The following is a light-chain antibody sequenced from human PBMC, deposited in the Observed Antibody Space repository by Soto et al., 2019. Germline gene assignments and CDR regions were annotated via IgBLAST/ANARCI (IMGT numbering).Light chain of an antibody. CDR1: QSVSSN. V-gene: IGKV3-15*01. Sequence: EIVMTPSPATLSVSPGERATLSCRASQSVSSNLAWYQQKPGQAPRLLIYGASTRATGIPARFSGSGSGTDFTLTISSLQSEDFAVYYCQQYNNWPPLTFGGGTKVEIK. J-gene: IGKJ4*01. CDR3: QQYNNWPPLT. CDR2: GAS.